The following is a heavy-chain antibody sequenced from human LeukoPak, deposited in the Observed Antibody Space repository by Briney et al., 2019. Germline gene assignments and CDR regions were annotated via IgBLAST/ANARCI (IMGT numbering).Heavy chain of an antibody. CDR1: GFSFSSHA. CDR2: IGGSGDST. V-gene: IGHV3-23*01. J-gene: IGHJ4*02. Sequence: PGGSLRLSCAASGFSFSSHAMSWVRQSPGKGLEWLSGIGGSGDSTDYADSVKGRFTISRDNAKNSLYLQMNSLRAEDTAVYYCASDLDSGRDGYNPPDYWGQGTLVTVSS. D-gene: IGHD5-24*01. CDR3: ASDLDSGRDGYNPPDY.